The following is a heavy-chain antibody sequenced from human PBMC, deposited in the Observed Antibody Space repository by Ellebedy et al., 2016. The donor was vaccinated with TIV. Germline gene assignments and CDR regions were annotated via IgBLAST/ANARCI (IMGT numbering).Heavy chain of an antibody. D-gene: IGHD5-24*01. CDR1: GGSISNYY. CDR3: ARRGQMEILRHAFEI. V-gene: IGHV4-59*01. CDR2: IYSSGST. Sequence: SETLSLTXTVSGGSISNYYWTWIRQPPGKGLEWIGYIYSSGSTNYNPSLKSRVTISVDTSKNQFSLNLNSVIAADTAVYYCARRGQMEILRHAFEIWGQGTMVIVS. J-gene: IGHJ3*02.